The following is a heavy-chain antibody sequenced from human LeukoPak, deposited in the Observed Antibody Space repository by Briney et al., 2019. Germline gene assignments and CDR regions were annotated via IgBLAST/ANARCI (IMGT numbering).Heavy chain of an antibody. D-gene: IGHD5-18*01. J-gene: IGHJ4*02. CDR3: ARDRGYGHGFDY. V-gene: IGHV4-28*03. Sequence: SDTLSLTCTVSAYSISTSNWWGWIRQPPGKGLEWIGYMHYSGSTYYNPSLKSRVTLSVDTSKNQFSLKLNSVTAADTAVYYCARDRGYGHGFDYWGQGTLVTVSS. CDR1: AYSISTSNW. CDR2: MHYSGST.